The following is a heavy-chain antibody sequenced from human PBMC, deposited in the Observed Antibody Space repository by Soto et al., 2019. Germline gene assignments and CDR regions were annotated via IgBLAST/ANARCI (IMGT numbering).Heavy chain of an antibody. CDR1: GGPINSGGYY. CDR2: IHYRGRT. CDR3: ARFSPPGYYYMDV. V-gene: IGHV4-31*03. Sequence: QVQLQESGPGLVKPSQTLSLTCTVSGGPINSGGYYCTWIRQPPGKGLEWIGYIHYRGRTFYNPSLESRVIISVDTSKNQFSLNLRSVTAADTAVYYCARFSPPGYYYMDVWGKGTSVTVAS. J-gene: IGHJ6*03.